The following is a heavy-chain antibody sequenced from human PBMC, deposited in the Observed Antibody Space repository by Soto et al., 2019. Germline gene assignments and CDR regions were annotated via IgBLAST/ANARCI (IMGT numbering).Heavy chain of an antibody. Sequence: ASVKVSCKASGYTFTHYHVYWVRQAPGRGLEWLGMINPSGGSTTYAQNLQGRVTMTRDTSTNTVYMELSSLRSEDTAVYYCSREAINSSGYSHYFQHWGQGTLVTVSS. CDR3: SREAINSSGYSHYFQH. D-gene: IGHD3-22*01. J-gene: IGHJ1*01. CDR2: INPSGGST. CDR1: GYTFTHYH. V-gene: IGHV1-46*01.